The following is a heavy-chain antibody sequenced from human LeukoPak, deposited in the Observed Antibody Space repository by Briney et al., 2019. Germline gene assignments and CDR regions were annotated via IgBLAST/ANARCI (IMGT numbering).Heavy chain of an antibody. CDR2: ISYDGSNK. Sequence: GRSLRLSCAASGFTFSSYGMHWVRQAPGKGLEWVAVISYDGSNKYYADSVKGRFTISRDNSKNTLYLQMNSLRAEDTAVYYCAKDTRSSGLDLPDYWGQGTLVTVSS. CDR1: GFTFSSYG. J-gene: IGHJ4*02. D-gene: IGHD6-19*01. V-gene: IGHV3-30*18. CDR3: AKDTRSSGLDLPDY.